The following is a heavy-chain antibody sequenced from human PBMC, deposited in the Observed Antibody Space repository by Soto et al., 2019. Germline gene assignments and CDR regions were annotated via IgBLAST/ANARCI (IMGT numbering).Heavy chain of an antibody. J-gene: IGHJ5*02. Sequence: PSETLSLTCTVSGGSVSSGSYYWSWIRQPPGKGLEWIGYIYYSGSTNYNPSLKSRVTISVDTSKNQFSLKLSSVTAADTAVYYCAREYGSGSYLGQPRWFDPWGQGTLVTVSS. V-gene: IGHV4-61*01. CDR3: AREYGSGSYLGQPRWFDP. D-gene: IGHD3-10*01. CDR1: GGSVSSGSYY. CDR2: IYYSGST.